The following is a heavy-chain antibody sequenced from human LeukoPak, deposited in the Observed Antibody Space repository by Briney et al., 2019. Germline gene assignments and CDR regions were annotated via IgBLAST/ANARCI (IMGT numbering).Heavy chain of an antibody. Sequence: SETLSLTCAVYGGSFSAYYWSWIRQSPGKGLEWIAEINHRGDTNYNPSVKSRVSISVDTSKNQFSLKVTSLAAADTAVYYCARGPTISETGYFDYWGQGTLVTVSS. D-gene: IGHD1-1*01. CDR2: INHRGDT. V-gene: IGHV4-34*01. CDR3: ARGPTISETGYFDY. CDR1: GGSFSAYY. J-gene: IGHJ4*03.